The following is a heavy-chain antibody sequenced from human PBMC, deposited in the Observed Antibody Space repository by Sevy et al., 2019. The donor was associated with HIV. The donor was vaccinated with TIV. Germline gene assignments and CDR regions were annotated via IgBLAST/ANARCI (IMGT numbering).Heavy chain of an antibody. CDR3: TSMTTVEGVFDF. CDR1: GFIFSNAW. CDR2: IKSKSDGGPL. Sequence: GGSLRLSCAASGFIFSNAWMSWVRQAPGKGLEWVGRIKSKSDGGPLDYAAPVKGRFTISRDDSRNTLYLQMNSLKREETAVYYCTSMTTVEGVFDFWGQGTLVTVSS. D-gene: IGHD4-17*01. V-gene: IGHV3-15*01. J-gene: IGHJ4*02.